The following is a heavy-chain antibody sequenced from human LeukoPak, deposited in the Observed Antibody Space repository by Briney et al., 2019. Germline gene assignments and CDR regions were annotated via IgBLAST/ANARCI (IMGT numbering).Heavy chain of an antibody. CDR1: VYTFTAYY. J-gene: IGHJ4*02. V-gene: IGHV1-2*02. Sequence: ASVKVSCKPAVYTFTAYYMHSLRQAPGQGLEWWRWINPNSGGTNYAQKFQGRVTMTRDTYISTDYMELSRLRSDDKAVYYCARGRAIACSSCPSDYWGQGTLVTVSS. CDR3: ARGRAIACSSCPSDY. D-gene: IGHD6-13*01. CDR2: INPNSGGT.